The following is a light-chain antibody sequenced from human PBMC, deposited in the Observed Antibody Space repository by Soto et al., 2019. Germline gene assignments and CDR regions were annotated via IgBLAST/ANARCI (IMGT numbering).Light chain of an antibody. CDR3: MQGLYTPWT. CDR1: QSLMHSNGKNY. CDR2: LGS. J-gene: IGKJ1*01. Sequence: IVMTQSPLSLAVTAGEPASISCWSSQSLMHSNGKNYLDWYLQKPGQSPQLLIYLGSNRASGVPDRFSGSASGTDFTLKISRVEAGDVGIYYCMQGLYTPWTFGQGTKVEI. V-gene: IGKV2-28*01.